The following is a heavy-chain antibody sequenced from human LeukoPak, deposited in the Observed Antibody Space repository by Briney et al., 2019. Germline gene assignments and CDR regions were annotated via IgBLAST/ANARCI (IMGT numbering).Heavy chain of an antibody. Sequence: PGGSLRLSCAASGFTFSSYAMSWVRQAPGKGLEWIGEINYSGSTNYNPSLKSRVTISLDTSKNQFSLKLSSVTAADTAFYYCARGAFDIWGQGTMVTVSS. CDR2: INYSGST. V-gene: IGHV4-34*01. CDR1: GFTFSSYA. J-gene: IGHJ3*02. CDR3: ARGAFDI.